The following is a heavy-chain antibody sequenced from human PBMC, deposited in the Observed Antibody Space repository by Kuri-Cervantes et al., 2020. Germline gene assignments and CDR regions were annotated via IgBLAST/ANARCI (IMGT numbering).Heavy chain of an antibody. Sequence: LTCAASGFPFDDYGMSWVRQAPGKGLVWVSVINWNGGSTGYADSVKGRFTISRDNAKNSLSLQMNSLRAEDTALYYCARALSGYSYGFDVAFDIWGQGTMVTVSS. CDR3: ARALSGYSYGFDVAFDI. D-gene: IGHD5-18*01. CDR2: INWNGGST. J-gene: IGHJ3*02. CDR1: GFPFDDYG. V-gene: IGHV3-20*04.